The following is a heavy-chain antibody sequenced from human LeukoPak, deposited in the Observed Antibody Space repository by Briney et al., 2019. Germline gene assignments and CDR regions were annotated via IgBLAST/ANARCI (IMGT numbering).Heavy chain of an antibody. V-gene: IGHV4-59*08. Sequence: SETLSLTCTVSGXSISSYYWSWIRQPPGKGLEWIGYIYYSGSTNYNPSLKSRVTISVDTSKNQFSLKLSSVTAADTAVYYCARLGYSGSYYRYFDYWGQGTLVTVSS. CDR3: ARLGYSGSYYRYFDY. CDR2: IYYSGST. J-gene: IGHJ4*02. CDR1: GXSISSYY. D-gene: IGHD1-26*01.